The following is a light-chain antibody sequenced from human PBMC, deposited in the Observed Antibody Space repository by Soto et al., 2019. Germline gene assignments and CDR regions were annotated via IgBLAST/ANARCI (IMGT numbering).Light chain of an antibody. Sequence: QSALTQPASVSGSPGQSITISCTGTSSDVGYYNLVSWYQQHPVKAPKLMIYEGNKRPSGVSNRFSASKSGNTASLTISGLQAEDEADYYCCSYAGSSIWVFGGGTKLTVL. CDR1: SSDVGYYNL. CDR3: CSYAGSSIWV. V-gene: IGLV2-23*01. J-gene: IGLJ3*02. CDR2: EGN.